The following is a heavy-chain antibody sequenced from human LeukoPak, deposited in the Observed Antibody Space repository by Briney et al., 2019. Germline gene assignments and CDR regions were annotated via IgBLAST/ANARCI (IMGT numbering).Heavy chain of an antibody. D-gene: IGHD1-26*01. Sequence: GGSLRLSCAASGFTFSSYAMSWVRQAPGKGLEWVSTIIDSGNSIYYADSAEGRFTISRDNSKNTLYLQMNSLRAGDTAVYYCAKDPIFSGSYGVFDYWGLGTLVTVSS. CDR2: IIDSGNSI. V-gene: IGHV3-23*01. CDR1: GFTFSSYA. J-gene: IGHJ4*02. CDR3: AKDPIFSGSYGVFDY.